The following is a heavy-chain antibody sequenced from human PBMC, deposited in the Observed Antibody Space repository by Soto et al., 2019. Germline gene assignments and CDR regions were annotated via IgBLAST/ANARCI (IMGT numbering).Heavy chain of an antibody. Sequence: PSETLSLTCTVSGGSISSGDYYWSWIRQPPGKGLEWIGYIYYSGSTYYNPSLKSRVTISVDTSKNQFSLKLSSVTAADTAVYYCARAGIQLNHDPIDYWGQGTLVTVSS. V-gene: IGHV4-30-4*01. J-gene: IGHJ4*02. D-gene: IGHD5-18*01. CDR1: GGSISSGDYY. CDR3: ARAGIQLNHDPIDY. CDR2: IYYSGST.